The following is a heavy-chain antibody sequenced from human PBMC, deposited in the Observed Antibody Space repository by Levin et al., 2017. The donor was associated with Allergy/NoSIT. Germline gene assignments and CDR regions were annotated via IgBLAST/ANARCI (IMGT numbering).Heavy chain of an antibody. CDR2: IDPSDSYT. V-gene: IGHV5-10-1*01. Sequence: PGGSLRLSCKVSGYSSTSFWINWVRQVPGKGLEWMGRIDPSDSYTHYSPSFQGHVSISADKSSSTAYLQWSSLKASDTAMYYCARHIGYITNWDLFDYWGQGTLVTVSS. D-gene: IGHD2-8*01. CDR3: ARHIGYITNWDLFDY. J-gene: IGHJ4*02. CDR1: GYSSTSFW.